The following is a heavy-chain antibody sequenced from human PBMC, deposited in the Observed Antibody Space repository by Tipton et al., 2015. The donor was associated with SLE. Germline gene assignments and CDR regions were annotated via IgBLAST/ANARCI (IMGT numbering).Heavy chain of an antibody. CDR3: ARGMLTWRGAIVGVDV. Sequence: TLSLTCAVSGGSLNSGGFSWSWIRQPPGKGLEWIGNIYHTGSTYYSPSLKGRVTISVDGSKNQFSLKLDSVTAADTAVYYCARGMLTWRGAIVGVDVWGQGTTVNVSS. J-gene: IGHJ6*02. CDR1: GGSLNSGGFS. CDR2: IYHTGST. D-gene: IGHD2-8*01. V-gene: IGHV4-30-2*01.